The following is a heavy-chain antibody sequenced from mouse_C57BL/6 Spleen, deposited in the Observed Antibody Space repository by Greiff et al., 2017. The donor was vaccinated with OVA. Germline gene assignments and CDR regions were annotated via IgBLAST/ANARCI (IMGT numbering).Heavy chain of an antibody. CDR1: GYTFTSYW. CDR2: IVPNSGGT. D-gene: IGHD1-1*01. Sequence: QVQLQQPGAELVKPGASVKLSCKASGYTFTSYWMHWVKQRPGRGLEWIGRIVPNSGGTKYNEKFKSKATLTVDKPSITAYMQLSSLTSQDAAVDSCARAGSRYRYFDVWGTGTTVTVSS. J-gene: IGHJ1*03. V-gene: IGHV1-72*01. CDR3: ARAGSRYRYFDV.